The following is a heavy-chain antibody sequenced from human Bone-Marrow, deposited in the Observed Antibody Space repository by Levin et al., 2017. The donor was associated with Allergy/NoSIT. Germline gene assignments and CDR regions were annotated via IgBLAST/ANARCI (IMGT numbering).Heavy chain of an antibody. D-gene: IGHD5-18*01. J-gene: IGHJ4*02. Sequence: NTSETLSLTCSVSGGSIGGSAYYWGWIRQPPGKGLEWIGSISYTGITYYNPSLKSRVTISVDTSKNQFSLKLGSVTAADTAVYFCARHSGPVDTELTHWGQGSLVTVSS. CDR3: ARHSGPVDTELTH. CDR1: GGSIGGSAYY. V-gene: IGHV4-39*01. CDR2: ISYTGIT.